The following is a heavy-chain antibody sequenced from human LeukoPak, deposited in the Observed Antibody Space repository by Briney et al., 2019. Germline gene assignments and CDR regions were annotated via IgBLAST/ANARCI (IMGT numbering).Heavy chain of an antibody. Sequence: GASVTVSCTSSGYTFASYGISWVRQAPGQGLEWMGWISAYNGNTNYAQKLQGRVTMTTDTSTSTAYMELRSLRSDDTAVYYCARDVSLPRWFDPWGQGTLVTVSS. J-gene: IGHJ5*02. CDR1: GYTFASYG. CDR2: ISAYNGNT. CDR3: ARDVSLPRWFDP. V-gene: IGHV1-18*01.